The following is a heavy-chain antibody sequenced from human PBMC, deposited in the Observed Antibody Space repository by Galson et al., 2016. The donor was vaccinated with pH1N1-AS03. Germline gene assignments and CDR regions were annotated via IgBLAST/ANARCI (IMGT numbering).Heavy chain of an antibody. CDR2: INHSGST. J-gene: IGHJ3*02. V-gene: IGHV4-34*01. Sequence: SETLSLTCTVSGGSVNGYYWTWIRQSPGKGLEWVGEINHSGSTDYNPSLKSRVTISVDPPKNQISLNLNSVTAADTAVYYCARGSYSSGWYRGRNAFDIWGQGTMVTVSS. CDR3: ARGSYSSGWYRGRNAFDI. CDR1: GGSVNGYY. D-gene: IGHD6-19*01.